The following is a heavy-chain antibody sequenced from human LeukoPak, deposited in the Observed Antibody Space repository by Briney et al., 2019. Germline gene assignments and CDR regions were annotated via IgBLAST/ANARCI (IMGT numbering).Heavy chain of an antibody. D-gene: IGHD2-15*01. J-gene: IGHJ5*02. V-gene: IGHV3-21*01. CDR1: GFTFNTYT. CDR3: ARSGVVVAALERGVANWFDP. Sequence: GGSLRLSCACSGFTFNTYTMNWVRQAPGKGLEWVSSISSSSSYIYYADSVKGRFTISRDNAKNSLFLQMNSLRAEDTAVYYCARSGVVVAALERGVANWFDPWGQGTLVTVSS. CDR2: ISSSSSYI.